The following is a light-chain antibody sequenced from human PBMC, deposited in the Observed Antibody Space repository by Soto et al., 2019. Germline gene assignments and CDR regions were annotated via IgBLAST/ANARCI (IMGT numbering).Light chain of an antibody. CDR3: TSYTNNTVV. CDR2: EVS. Sequence: QSALTQPASVSGSPGQSITISCTGTSSDVGGYTYVSWYQQHPGKAPKLMIYEVSYRPSGVSNRFSGSKSGNTASLTISGLRAEDEADYYCTSYTNNTVVFGGGTKLTVL. J-gene: IGLJ2*01. V-gene: IGLV2-14*01. CDR1: SSDVGGYTY.